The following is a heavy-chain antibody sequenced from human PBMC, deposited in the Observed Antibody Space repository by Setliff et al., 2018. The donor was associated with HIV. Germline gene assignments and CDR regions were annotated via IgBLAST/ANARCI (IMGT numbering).Heavy chain of an antibody. J-gene: IGHJ4*02. Sequence: ASVKVSCKASGYTFTSYYMHWVRQAPGQGLEWMGIINPSGGSTSYAQKFQGRVTMTRDTSTNTVFMELISLTFHDTAVYYCAKDRALVRAHFDYWGQGTLVTVSS. CDR1: GYTFTSYY. D-gene: IGHD3-10*01. CDR3: AKDRALVRAHFDY. CDR2: INPSGGST. V-gene: IGHV1-46*01.